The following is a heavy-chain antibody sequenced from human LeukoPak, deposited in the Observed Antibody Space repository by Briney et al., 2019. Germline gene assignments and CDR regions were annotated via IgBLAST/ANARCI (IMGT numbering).Heavy chain of an antibody. V-gene: IGHV3-43*02. CDR1: GFMFHDYA. CDR2: ISGDGGST. D-gene: IGHD6-19*01. CDR3: ARESESSGWYDY. Sequence: GGSLRLSCAGPGFMFHDYAIHWVRQAPGKGLEWVSLISGDGGSTFYADSVKGRFTISRDNSKNSLYLQMNSLRSDDTALYYCARESESSGWYDYWGQGTLVTVSP. J-gene: IGHJ4*02.